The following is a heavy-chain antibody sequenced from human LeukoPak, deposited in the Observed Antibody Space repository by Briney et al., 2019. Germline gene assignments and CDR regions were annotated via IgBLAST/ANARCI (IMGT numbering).Heavy chain of an antibody. D-gene: IGHD4-17*01. CDR3: ARDGTLRPPGVFDY. CDR2: IYSGGST. V-gene: IGHV3-66*01. Sequence: PGGSLRLSCAASGFTVSSNYMSWVRQAPGKGLEWVSVIYSGGSTYYADSVRGRFTISRDNAKNSLYLQMNSLRAEDTAVYYCARDGTLRPPGVFDYWGQGTLVTVSS. CDR1: GFTVSSNY. J-gene: IGHJ4*02.